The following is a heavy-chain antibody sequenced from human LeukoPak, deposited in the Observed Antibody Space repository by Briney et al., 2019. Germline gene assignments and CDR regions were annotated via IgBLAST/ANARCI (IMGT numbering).Heavy chain of an antibody. Sequence: GRSLRLSCVASGFTFEDYSMNWVRQVPGKGLEWVSGITWNSGSINYADSVRGRFTVSRDNAKNSLYLQMNSLRAEDTAVYYCARDPVAAAGKRFDYWGQGTLVTVSS. CDR3: ARDPVAAAGKRFDY. CDR2: ITWNSGSI. V-gene: IGHV3-9*01. D-gene: IGHD6-13*01. CDR1: GFTFEDYS. J-gene: IGHJ4*02.